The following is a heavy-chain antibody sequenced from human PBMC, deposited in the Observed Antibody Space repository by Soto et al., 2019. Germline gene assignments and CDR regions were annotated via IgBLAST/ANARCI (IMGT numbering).Heavy chain of an antibody. CDR3: ARHDILTGYYKGANYYYYYYMDV. CDR2: IYPGDSDT. CDR1: GYSFTSYW. J-gene: IGHJ6*03. Sequence: PGESLKISCKGSGYSFTSYWIGWVRQMPGKGLEWMGIIYPGDSDTRYSPSFQGQVTISADKSISTAYLQWSSLKASDTAMYYCARHDILTGYYKGANYYYYYYMDVWGKGTTVTVSS. V-gene: IGHV5-51*01. D-gene: IGHD3-9*01.